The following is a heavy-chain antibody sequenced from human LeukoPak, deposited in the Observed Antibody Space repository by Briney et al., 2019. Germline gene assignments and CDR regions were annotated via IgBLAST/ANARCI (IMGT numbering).Heavy chain of an antibody. J-gene: IGHJ5*02. D-gene: IGHD2-15*01. CDR3: ARDHQVASNWFDR. CDR1: GGTFSSYA. Sequence: ASVKVSCKASGGTFSSYAISWVRQAPGQGLEWMGWISAYNGNTNYAQKLQGRVTMTTDTSTSTAYMELRSLRSDDTAVYYCARDHQVASNWFDRWGQGTLVTVSS. CDR2: ISAYNGNT. V-gene: IGHV1-18*01.